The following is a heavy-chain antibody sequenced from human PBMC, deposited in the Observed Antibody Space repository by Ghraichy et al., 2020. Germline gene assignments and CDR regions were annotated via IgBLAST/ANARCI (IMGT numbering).Heavy chain of an antibody. J-gene: IGHJ6*02. Sequence: GGSLRLSCAASGFTFRTYGMHWVRQAPGKGLEWVAVISNDGNDKYYADSVRGRFTISRVNSMNTVFLQMNSLRGEDTAVYYCAKGQDASGYHSNYYYYGMDVWGQGTTVTVS. CDR2: ISNDGNDK. D-gene: IGHD3-22*01. V-gene: IGHV3-30*18. CDR3: AKGQDASGYHSNYYYYGMDV. CDR1: GFTFRTYG.